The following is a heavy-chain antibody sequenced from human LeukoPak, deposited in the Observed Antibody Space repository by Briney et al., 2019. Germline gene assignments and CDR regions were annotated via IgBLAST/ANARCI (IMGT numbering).Heavy chain of an antibody. J-gene: IGHJ6*02. CDR3: ATTPMPIQRGRGMDV. CDR1: EYTFTNNY. Sequence: GASVKVSCKASEYTFTNNYIHWVRQAPGQGLEWMGIINPSGGSTSYPQSFQGRVTMTRDTSTSTVYMELGSLRSEDTATYYCATTPMPIQRGRGMDVWGQGTTVTVSS. V-gene: IGHV1-46*01. D-gene: IGHD2-2*01. CDR2: INPSGGST.